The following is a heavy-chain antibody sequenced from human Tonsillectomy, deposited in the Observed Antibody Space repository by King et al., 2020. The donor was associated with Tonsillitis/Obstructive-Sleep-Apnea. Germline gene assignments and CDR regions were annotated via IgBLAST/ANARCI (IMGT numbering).Heavy chain of an antibody. V-gene: IGHV4-59*01. Sequence: QLQESGPGLVKPSETLSLTCTVSGGSISPYYWSWIRQPPGKGLECIGYMYYSGSTNYNPSLKSRVNISVNTSKNQFSLKLTSVTAADTAVYYCAREGAVMNAFDIWGQGTMVTVSS. CDR1: GGSISPYY. J-gene: IGHJ3*02. CDR2: MYYSGST. CDR3: AREGAVMNAFDI. D-gene: IGHD3-16*01.